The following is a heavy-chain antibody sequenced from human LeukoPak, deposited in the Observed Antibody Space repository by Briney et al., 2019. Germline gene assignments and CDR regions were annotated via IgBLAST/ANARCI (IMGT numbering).Heavy chain of an antibody. CDR2: IYYSGST. D-gene: IGHD3-22*01. CDR3: ARGAHSGYYYYYYYMDV. J-gene: IGHJ6*03. V-gene: IGHV4-38-2*02. Sequence: SETLSLTCTVSGYSISSGYYWGWIRQPPGKGLEWIGSIYYSGSTYYNPSLKSRVTISVDTSKNQFSLKLSSVTAADTAVYYCARGAHSGYYYYYYYMDVWGKGTTVTISS. CDR1: GYSISSGYY.